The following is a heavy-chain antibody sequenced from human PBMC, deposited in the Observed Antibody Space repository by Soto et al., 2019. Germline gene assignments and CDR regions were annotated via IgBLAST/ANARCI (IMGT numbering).Heavy chain of an antibody. J-gene: IGHJ6*02. Sequence: GASVKVSCKASGYTFTSYYMHWVRQAPGQGLEWMGIIXPVGGSTSYAQKFQGRVTMTRDTSTSTVYMELSSLRSEDTAVYYCVRDFMELLWFGELLTGHYYYYGMDVWGQGTTVTVSS. V-gene: IGHV1-46*01. CDR3: VRDFMELLWFGELLTGHYYYYGMDV. CDR2: IXPVGGST. CDR1: GYTFTSYY. D-gene: IGHD3-10*01.